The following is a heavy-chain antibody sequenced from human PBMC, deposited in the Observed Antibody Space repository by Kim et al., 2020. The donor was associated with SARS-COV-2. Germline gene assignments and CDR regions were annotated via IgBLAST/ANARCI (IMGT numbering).Heavy chain of an antibody. D-gene: IGHD2-21*01. CDR2: IAPYGDT. CDR1: GFTFSSYV. CDR3: SNSAWGGIDS. Sequence: GGSLRLSCVGSGFTFSSYVMSWVRQASGKGLEWVSRIAPYGDTYYADSLKGRLTSSRDNSKNTQIMPMNSLNADDTAISYCSNSAWGGIDSCGQGTLVT. J-gene: IGHJ4*02. V-gene: IGHV3-23*01.